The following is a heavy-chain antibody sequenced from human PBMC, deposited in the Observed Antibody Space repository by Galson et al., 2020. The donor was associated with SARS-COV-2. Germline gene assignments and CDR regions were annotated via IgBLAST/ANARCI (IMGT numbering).Heavy chain of an antibody. CDR3: ARNPFYYYDSSGMGA. D-gene: IGHD3-22*01. CDR2: TYHSGRT. V-gene: IGHV4-4*02. Sequence: SETLSLTCVVSGGSISSSHWWRWVRQPPGQGLEWIGETYHSGRTNYNPSLKRRVTISVDKSKNQFSLKLSSVTAADTAVYYCARNPFYYYDSSGMGAWGQGTLVTVSS. J-gene: IGHJ4*02. CDR1: GGSISSSHW.